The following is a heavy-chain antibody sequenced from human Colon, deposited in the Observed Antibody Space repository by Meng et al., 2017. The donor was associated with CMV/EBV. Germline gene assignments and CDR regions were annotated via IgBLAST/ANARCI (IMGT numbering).Heavy chain of an antibody. CDR2: INWNGGST. J-gene: IGHJ4*02. CDR3: ARVRLRRVRGGPYSY. V-gene: IGHV3-20*03. CDR1: GFPFDDYG. Sequence: SGFPFDDYGMSWVRQAPGKGLEWVSGINWNGGSTGYADSVKGRFTISRDNAKNSLYLQMNSLRAEDTALYYCARVRLRRVRGGPYSYWGQGTLVTVSS. D-gene: IGHD3-10*01.